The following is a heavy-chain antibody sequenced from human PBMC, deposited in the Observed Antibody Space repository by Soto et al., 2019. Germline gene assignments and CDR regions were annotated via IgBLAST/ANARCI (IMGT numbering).Heavy chain of an antibody. D-gene: IGHD1-20*01. V-gene: IGHV1-2*02. CDR1: GYTFTGYY. CDR2: INPNSGGT. Sequence: ASVKVSCKASGYTFTGYYMHWVRQAPGQGLEWMGWINPNSGGTNYAQKFQGRVTMTRDTSISTAYMELSRLRSDDTAVYYCAGDRAPMSITGTTYLDAFDIWGQGTMVTVSS. J-gene: IGHJ3*02. CDR3: AGDRAPMSITGTTYLDAFDI.